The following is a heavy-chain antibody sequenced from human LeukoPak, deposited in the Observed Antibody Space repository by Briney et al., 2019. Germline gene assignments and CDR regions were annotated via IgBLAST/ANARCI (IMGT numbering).Heavy chain of an antibody. CDR2: IYYTGAT. CDR3: ERYGGSGWVIDN. J-gene: IGHJ4*02. V-gene: IGHV4-59*08. Sequence: SETLSLTCTVSGGSISTYWTWIRQPPGKGLEWIGYIYYTGATSYNPSLKSLVIISVDSSKKQFSLMLTSVTAADTAVYYCERYGGSGWVIDNWGQGTLVTVSS. CDR1: GGSISTY. D-gene: IGHD6-19*01.